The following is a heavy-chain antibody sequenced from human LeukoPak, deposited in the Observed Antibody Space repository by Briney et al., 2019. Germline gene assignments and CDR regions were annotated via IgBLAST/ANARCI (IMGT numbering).Heavy chain of an antibody. V-gene: IGHV3-33*08. J-gene: IGHJ6*04. CDR1: GYSFGNFY. Sequence: SGYSFGNFYMHWVRQAPGKGLEWGAVIWYDGSNKYYADSVKGRFTISRDNSKNTLYLQMNSLRAEDSAVYYCASEYTHPVYYDFWSGYPAGEMDVWGKGTTVTVSS. CDR2: IWYDGSNK. D-gene: IGHD3-3*01. CDR3: ASEYTHPVYYDFWSGYPAGEMDV.